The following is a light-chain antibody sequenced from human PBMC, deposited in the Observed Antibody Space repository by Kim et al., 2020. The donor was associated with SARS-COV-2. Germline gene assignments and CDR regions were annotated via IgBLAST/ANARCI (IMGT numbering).Light chain of an antibody. CDR2: EDD. V-gene: IGLV6-57*02. CDR3: QSYDSNNHVV. CDR1: GGSIASNY. Sequence: GTISCTGSGGSIASNYVQWFQQRPGSAPATVIYEDDQRPSGVPDRFSGSIDSSSNSASLTISGLKTEDEADYYCQSYDSNNHVVFGGGTQLTVL. J-gene: IGLJ2*01.